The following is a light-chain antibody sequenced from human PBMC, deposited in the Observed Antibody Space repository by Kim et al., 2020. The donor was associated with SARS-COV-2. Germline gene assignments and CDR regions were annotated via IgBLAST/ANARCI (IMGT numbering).Light chain of an antibody. CDR1: QSHRRIY. V-gene: IGKV3-20*01. CDR2: GTS. CDR3: QQFDGSRPT. Sequence: TRGGRAPRSCWASQSHRRIYGALSQHNRGQAPSVVLYGTSSRAAGTPDSYSGRLSGTDFTLHISRVESEDFAVYYCQQFDGSRPTCGQGTKLEI. J-gene: IGKJ1*01.